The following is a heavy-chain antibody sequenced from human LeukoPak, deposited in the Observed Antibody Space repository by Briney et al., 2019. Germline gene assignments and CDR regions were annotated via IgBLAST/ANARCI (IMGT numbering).Heavy chain of an antibody. J-gene: IGHJ4*02. CDR2: INHSGST. D-gene: IGHD4-23*01. Sequence: PSETLSLTCAVYGGSFSGYYWSWIRQPPGKGLEWSGEINHSGSTNYNPSLKSRVTVSIDTSKNQFSLKRSSVTAADTAVYYCARGWRRRGAVVTLDYWGQGALVTVSS. V-gene: IGHV4-34*01. CDR3: ARGWRRRGAVVTLDY. CDR1: GGSFSGYY.